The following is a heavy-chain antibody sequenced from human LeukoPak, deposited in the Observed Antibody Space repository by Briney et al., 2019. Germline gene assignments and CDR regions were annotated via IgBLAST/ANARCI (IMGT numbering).Heavy chain of an antibody. V-gene: IGHV3-7*03. CDR2: LDQDGSSK. D-gene: IGHD5-18*01. CDR1: GFTFSSYW. Sequence: PGGSLRLSCAASGFTFSSYWMSWVRQAPGKGLEWVANLDQDGSSKYYVDSVKGRFTISRDNAKNSLYLQVNSLRAEDTAVYYCAREFSYGTDWGQGTLVIVSS. J-gene: IGHJ4*02. CDR3: AREFSYGTD.